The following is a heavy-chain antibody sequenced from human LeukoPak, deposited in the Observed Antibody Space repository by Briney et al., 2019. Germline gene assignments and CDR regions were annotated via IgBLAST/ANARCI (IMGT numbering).Heavy chain of an antibody. J-gene: IGHJ6*03. CDR2: IYYSGST. V-gene: IGHV4-59*01. CDR3: ARTNYGGNSIYYYYMDV. D-gene: IGHD4-23*01. CDR1: GGSISNYY. Sequence: PAETLSLTCTVAGGSISNYYWSWIRQPPGKGLEWIGYIYYSGSTNYNPSLKSRVTVSVDRSKNQFSLKLSSVTAADTAVYYCARTNYGGNSIYYYYMDVWDKGTTVTGSS.